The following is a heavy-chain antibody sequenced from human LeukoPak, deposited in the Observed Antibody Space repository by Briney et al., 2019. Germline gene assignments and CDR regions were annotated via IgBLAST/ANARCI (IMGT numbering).Heavy chain of an antibody. D-gene: IGHD2-21*01. CDR3: AKSDCGSDGCKLLNY. CDR1: GFIFSHYT. V-gene: IGHV3-23*01. Sequence: PGGSLRLSCAASGFIFSHYTMAWVRQAPGKGLEWVSSINGSGDATKYADSVMGRFTISRDNSKNTVSLQMNGLRAEDTAVYFCAKSDCGSDGCKLLNYWGQGTLVTASS. CDR2: INGSGDAT. J-gene: IGHJ4*02.